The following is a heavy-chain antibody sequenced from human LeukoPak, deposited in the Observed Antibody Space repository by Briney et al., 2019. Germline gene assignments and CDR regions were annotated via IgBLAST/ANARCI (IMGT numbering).Heavy chain of an antibody. CDR2: IRSIVNSYET. V-gene: IGHV3-73*01. J-gene: IGHJ4*02. CDR1: GFTFSGSA. D-gene: IGHD2-15*01. Sequence: GGSLKLSCATSGFTFSGSAMHWVRQASGKGLEWVGRIRSIVNSYETAYAASVKGRFTISRDDSKNTAYLQMNSLKSEDTAVYYCARGIAPIDYWGQGTLVTVSS. CDR3: ARGIAPIDY.